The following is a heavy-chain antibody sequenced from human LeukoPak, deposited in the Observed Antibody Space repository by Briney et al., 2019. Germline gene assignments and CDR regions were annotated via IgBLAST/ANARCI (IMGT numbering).Heavy chain of an antibody. CDR1: GFTFSSYA. V-gene: IGHV3-23*01. D-gene: IGHD2-15*01. CDR2: ISGSGGST. CDR3: ARGSPRDIVVVVAAAKYFQH. J-gene: IGHJ1*01. Sequence: GGSLRLSCAASGFTFSSYAMSWVRQAPGKGLEWVSAISGSGGSTYYADSVKGRFTISRDNSKNTLYLQMNSLRAEDTAVYYCARGSPRDIVVVVAAAKYFQHWGQGTLVTVSS.